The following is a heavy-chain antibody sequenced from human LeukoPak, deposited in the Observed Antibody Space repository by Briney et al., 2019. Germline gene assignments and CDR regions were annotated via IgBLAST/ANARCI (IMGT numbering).Heavy chain of an antibody. Sequence: PSETLSLTCTVSGGSISSYYWSWLRQPPGKGLEYIGYTHYSGSTNYNPSLKSRVTISLDTSGNQFSLKLSSVTAADTAVYYCARRAGAYSHPYDYWGQGTLVTVSS. V-gene: IGHV4-59*01. CDR1: GGSISSYY. D-gene: IGHD4/OR15-4a*01. CDR3: ARRAGAYSHPYDY. J-gene: IGHJ4*02. CDR2: THYSGST.